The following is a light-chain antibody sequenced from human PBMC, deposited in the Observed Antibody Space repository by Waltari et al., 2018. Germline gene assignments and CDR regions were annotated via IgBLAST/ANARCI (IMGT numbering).Light chain of an antibody. CDR2: GAS. Sequence: EIVLTQSPGTLSLSPGERATLSCKASLSVGRTLACYQEKPGQAHRLLMYGASSSATGTPDRFSGSGSGTDFSLTISRLEPEDFAVYYCQHYVRLPATFGQGTKVEIK. CDR3: QHYVRLPAT. J-gene: IGKJ1*01. CDR1: LSVGRT. V-gene: IGKV3-20*01.